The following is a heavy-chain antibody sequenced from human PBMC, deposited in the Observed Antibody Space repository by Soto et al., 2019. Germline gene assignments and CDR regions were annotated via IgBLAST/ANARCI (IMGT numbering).Heavy chain of an antibody. Sequence: SETLSLTCAFYGWSFSGYYWSWIRQPPGKGLEWIGEINHSGSTNYNPSLKSRVTISVDTSKNQFSLKLSSVTAADTAVYYCARSRAARGNYYYGMDVWGQGTTVTVSS. CDR3: ARSRAARGNYYYGMDV. CDR1: GWSFSGYY. V-gene: IGHV4-34*01. J-gene: IGHJ6*02. D-gene: IGHD6-6*01. CDR2: INHSGST.